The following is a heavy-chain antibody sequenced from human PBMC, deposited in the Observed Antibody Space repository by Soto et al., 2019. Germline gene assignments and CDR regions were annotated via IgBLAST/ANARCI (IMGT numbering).Heavy chain of an antibody. V-gene: IGHV4-59*01. Sequence: PSETLSLTCTVSGGSISNYYWNWIRQSPGKGLEWIGYVSYSGNINYSPSLKSRVTISVDTSKNQFSLNLTSETAADTAVYYCARGSSGYFPTLFWFWGQGTLVTVSS. CDR2: VSYSGNI. J-gene: IGHJ4*01. CDR3: ARGSSGYFPTLFWF. CDR1: GGSISNYY. D-gene: IGHD3-22*01.